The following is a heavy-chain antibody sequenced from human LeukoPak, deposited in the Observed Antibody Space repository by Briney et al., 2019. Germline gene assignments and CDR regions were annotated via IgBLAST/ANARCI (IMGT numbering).Heavy chain of an antibody. J-gene: IGHJ4*02. CDR1: GFTFRTYS. CDR2: ISSSSYI. CDR3: ARDIAAAGTGFDY. Sequence: GGSLRLSCAASGFTFRTYSMNWVRQAPGKGLEWVSSISSSSYIYYADSVKGRFTISRDNAKNSLYLQMNSLRAEDTAVYYCARDIAAAGTGFDYWGQGTLVSVSS. V-gene: IGHV3-21*01. D-gene: IGHD6-13*01.